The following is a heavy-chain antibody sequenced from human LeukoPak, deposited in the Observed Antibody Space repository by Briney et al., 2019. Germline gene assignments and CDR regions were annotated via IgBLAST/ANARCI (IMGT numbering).Heavy chain of an antibody. CDR3: ARQVLRGVIPVYFDY. J-gene: IGHJ4*02. D-gene: IGHD3-10*01. CDR1: GYSFTSYW. CDR2: IYPGDSDT. V-gene: IGHV5-51*01. Sequence: GESLKISCKGSGYSFTSYWIGWVRQMPGKGLEWMGIIYPGDSDTRYSPSFQGQVTISADKSISTAYLQWSGLKASDTAMYYCARQVLRGVIPVYFDYWGQGTLVTVSS.